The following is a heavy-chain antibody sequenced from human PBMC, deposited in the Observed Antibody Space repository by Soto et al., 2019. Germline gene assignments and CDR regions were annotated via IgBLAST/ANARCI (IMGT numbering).Heavy chain of an antibody. CDR2: IYYSGYI. V-gene: IGHV4-59*01. CDR3: ARDSVGSGYD. D-gene: IGHD5-12*01. CDR1: GGSISGYY. J-gene: IGHJ4*02. Sequence: QVQLQESGPGLVKPSETLSLTCAVSGGSISGYYWSWIRQPPGKRLEWIGYIYYSGYINYNPSLKSRVTISVDRSKNQFSLELRSVTASDTAVYYCARDSVGSGYDWGQGTLVTVSS.